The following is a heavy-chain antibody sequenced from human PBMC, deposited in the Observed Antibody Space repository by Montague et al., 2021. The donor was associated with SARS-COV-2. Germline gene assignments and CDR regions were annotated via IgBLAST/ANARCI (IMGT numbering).Heavy chain of an antibody. CDR1: GGPFSGYY. D-gene: IGHD6-19*01. Sequence: SETLSLTCAVYGGPFSGYYRTWIRQRPGKGLEWIGYIYYSGSTNNNPSLKSRVTITADTSKNQFSLKLCSVTAADTAVDYCAGSGWYPGWFDPWGQGTLVTVSS. V-gene: IGHV4-59*01. CDR3: AGSGWYPGWFDP. J-gene: IGHJ5*02. CDR2: IYYSGST.